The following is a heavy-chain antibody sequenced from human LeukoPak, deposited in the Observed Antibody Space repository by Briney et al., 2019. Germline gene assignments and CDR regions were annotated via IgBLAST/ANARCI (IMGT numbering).Heavy chain of an antibody. J-gene: IGHJ6*02. Sequence: ASVKVSCKASGYTFTSYYMHWVRQAPGQGLEWMGIINPSGGSTSYAQKFQGRVTMTRDTSTSTVYMELSSLRSEDTAVYYCAIGGQGYGGNSGYYYYGMDVWGQGTTVTVSS. CDR3: AIGGQGYGGNSGYYYYGMDV. D-gene: IGHD4-23*01. CDR1: GYTFTSYY. V-gene: IGHV1-46*01. CDR2: INPSGGST.